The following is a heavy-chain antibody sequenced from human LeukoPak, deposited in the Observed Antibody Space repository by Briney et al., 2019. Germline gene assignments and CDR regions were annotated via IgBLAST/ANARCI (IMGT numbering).Heavy chain of an antibody. CDR2: IKQDGSDK. CDR1: GFTFTNYW. Sequence: QPGGSLRLSCAASGFTFTNYWMTWVRQSPGKGLEWVAYIKQDGSDKYYVDSVEGRFTISRDNAKDSLYLQMNNLRAEDTAVYYCVSSFLAGPLDYWGQGTLVTVSS. D-gene: IGHD6-19*01. J-gene: IGHJ4*02. V-gene: IGHV3-7*02. CDR3: VSSFLAGPLDY.